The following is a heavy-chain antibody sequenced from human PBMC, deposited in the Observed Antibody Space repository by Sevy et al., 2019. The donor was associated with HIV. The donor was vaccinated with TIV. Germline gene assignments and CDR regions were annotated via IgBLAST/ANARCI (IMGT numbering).Heavy chain of an antibody. CDR3: AKEPREQWLAHYYYYYYGMDV. V-gene: IGHV3-30*18. Sequence: GGSLRLSCAASGFTFSTYGIHWVRQAPGKGLEWVAVISYDGSNKYCADSVKRRFTISRDNSKNTLYLQMNSLRAEDTAVYYCAKEPREQWLAHYYYYYYGMDVWGQGTTVTVSS. D-gene: IGHD6-19*01. CDR2: ISYDGSNK. J-gene: IGHJ6*02. CDR1: GFTFSTYG.